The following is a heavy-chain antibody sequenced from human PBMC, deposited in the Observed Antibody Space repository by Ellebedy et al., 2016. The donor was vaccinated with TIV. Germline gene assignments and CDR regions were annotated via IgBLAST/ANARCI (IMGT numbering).Heavy chain of an antibody. CDR1: GGSIRSYY. CDR3: ASGLGVRRMNAFDI. CDR2: INQSGTT. D-gene: IGHD2-8*02. J-gene: IGHJ3*02. V-gene: IGHV4-34*01. Sequence: MPSETLSLTCTLPGGSIRSYYWSRIRQPPGKGLEWFGEINQSGTTNYNPSLKSRVTISVDTSKNQLSLKLSSVTAADTAMYYCASGLGVRRMNAFDIWGQGTMVTVSS.